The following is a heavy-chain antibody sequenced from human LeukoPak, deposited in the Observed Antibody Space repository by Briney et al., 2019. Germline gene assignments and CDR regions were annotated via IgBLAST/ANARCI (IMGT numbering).Heavy chain of an antibody. J-gene: IGHJ5*02. V-gene: IGHV1-69*05. D-gene: IGHD6-6*01. Sequence: SVTVSCKASGGTFRNYAIGWVRQAPGQGLEWMGGIIHIFGTTNYPQKFQGRVTITKDESTRTAYMDLSSLPSDHAAVYYCARGLRISARPGWFDPWGEEGLVTVSS. CDR1: GGTFRNYA. CDR2: IIHIFGTT. CDR3: ARGLRISARPGWFDP.